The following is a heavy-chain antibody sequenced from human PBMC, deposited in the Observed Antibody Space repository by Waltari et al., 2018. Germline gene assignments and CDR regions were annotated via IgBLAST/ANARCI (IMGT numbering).Heavy chain of an antibody. CDR2: INHSGST. CDR3: ARGLRRNRWDSSGWHNWFDP. V-gene: IGHV4-34*01. Sequence: QVQLQQWGAGLLKPSETLSLTCAVYGGSFSGYYWSWIRQPPGKGLEWIGEINHSGSTNSTPSLKSRVTISVDTSKNQFSLKLSSVTAADTAVYYCARGLRRNRWDSSGWHNWFDPWGQGTLVTVSS. D-gene: IGHD6-19*01. J-gene: IGHJ5*02. CDR1: GGSFSGYY.